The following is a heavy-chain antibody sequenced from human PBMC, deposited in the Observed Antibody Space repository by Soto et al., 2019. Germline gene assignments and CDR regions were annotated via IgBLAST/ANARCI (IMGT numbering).Heavy chain of an antibody. V-gene: IGHV5-51*01. CDR2: IYPGDHET. D-gene: IGHD6-13*01. J-gene: IGHJ4*02. CDR1: GYTFSNFW. CDR3: ARSPRSSPYFDY. Sequence: GESLKISCQCSGYTFSNFWIGWVRQLPGKGLEWMGIIYPGDHETRYSPSCHGKVTISADKSIYTAYLQWNSLEASDTAFYFCARSPRSSPYFDYWGQGALVTVS.